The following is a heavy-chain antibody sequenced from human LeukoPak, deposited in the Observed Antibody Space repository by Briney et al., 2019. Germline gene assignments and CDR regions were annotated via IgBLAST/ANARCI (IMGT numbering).Heavy chain of an antibody. CDR1: GATFISYA. V-gene: IGHV1-69*06. D-gene: IGHD2-15*01. CDR2: IIPIFGTA. J-gene: IGHJ4*02. CDR3: AGGRPRGYCSGGSCYHNFDY. Sequence: GASVTVSCKASGATFISYAMSWVRQAPGQGLEWMGGIIPIFGTADYAQKFQGRVTITADKSTSTAYMEVSSLRSEDTAVYYCAGGRPRGYCSGGSCYHNFDYWGQGTLVTVSS.